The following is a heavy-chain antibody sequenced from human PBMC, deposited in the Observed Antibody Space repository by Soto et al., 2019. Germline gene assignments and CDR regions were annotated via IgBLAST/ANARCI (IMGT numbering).Heavy chain of an antibody. CDR1: GYTFTAYH. CDR3: ARAPYSYTSVFFDY. V-gene: IGHV1-46*01. J-gene: IGHJ4*02. CDR2: INPSLGRA. D-gene: IGHD1-26*01. Sequence: QVQVVQSGTEVKKPGASVKVSCRASGYTFTAYHMHWVRQAPGQGLEWLGIINPSLGRANYALKFQDRVAMTWDTSTSTVYMELTSLKSDDTAVYYCARAPYSYTSVFFDYWGQGTLVTVSS.